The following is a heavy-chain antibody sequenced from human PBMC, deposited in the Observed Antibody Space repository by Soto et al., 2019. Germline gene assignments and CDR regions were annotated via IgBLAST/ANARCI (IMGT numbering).Heavy chain of an antibody. J-gene: IGHJ4*02. CDR3: ARVAQTTNIDY. CDR2: IWYDGSNK. V-gene: IGHV3-33*01. CDR1: GFTFSSYG. Sequence: GGSLRLSCAASGFTFSSYGMHWVLQAPGKGLEWVAVIWYDGSNKYYADSVKGRFTISRDNSKNTLYLQMNSLRAEDTAVYYCARVAQTTNIDYWGQGTLITVSS.